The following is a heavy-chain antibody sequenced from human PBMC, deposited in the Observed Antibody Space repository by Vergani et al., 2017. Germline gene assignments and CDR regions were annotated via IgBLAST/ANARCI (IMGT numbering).Heavy chain of an antibody. V-gene: IGHV4-39*01. Sequence: QLQLQESGPGLVKPSETLSLTCTVSGGSISSSSYYWGWIRQPPGKGLEWIGSIYYSGSTYYNPSLKSRVTISVDTSKNQFSLKLSSVTAADTAVYYGARHGYSSSYYFDYWGQGTLVTVSS. CDR1: GGSISSSSYY. CDR2: IYYSGST. J-gene: IGHJ4*02. CDR3: ARHGYSSSYYFDY. D-gene: IGHD6-13*01.